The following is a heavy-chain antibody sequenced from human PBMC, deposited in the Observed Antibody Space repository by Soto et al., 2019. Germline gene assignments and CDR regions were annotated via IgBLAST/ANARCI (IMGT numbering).Heavy chain of an antibody. CDR3: ARDFFDSSDYPTNWFYL. CDR1: GDSISNSRFY. CDR2: IYHTGNA. J-gene: IGHJ5*02. V-gene: IGHV4-39*01. D-gene: IGHD3-22*01. Sequence: SETLSLTCSVSGDSISNSRFYWALIRQPPGEGLEWIGSIYHTGNAYYNPSLKSRVTIFVDTSKNQFSLKLTSVTAADTALYYCARDFFDSSDYPTNWFYLRAQGALVIVSS.